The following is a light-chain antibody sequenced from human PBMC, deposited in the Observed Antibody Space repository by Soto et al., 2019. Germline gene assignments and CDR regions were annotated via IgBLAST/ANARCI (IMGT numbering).Light chain of an antibody. CDR1: QGISNY. CDR2: RAS. Sequence: AIRMTQSPSSFSASTGDRVTITCRATQGISNYLAWYQQKPGKAPKLLIYRASVLESGVPSRFIGGGSGTNFSLTISYLQSEDFATYYCQQYGSYPRTFGQGTKVDIK. V-gene: IGKV1-8*01. J-gene: IGKJ1*01. CDR3: QQYGSYPRT.